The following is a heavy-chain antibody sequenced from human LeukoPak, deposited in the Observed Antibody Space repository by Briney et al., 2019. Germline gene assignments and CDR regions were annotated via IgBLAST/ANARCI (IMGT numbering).Heavy chain of an antibody. CDR1: GFTFSSYG. D-gene: IGHD1-26*01. V-gene: IGHV3-30*03. CDR2: ISYDGSNK. CDR3: ARGAGATTD. J-gene: IGHJ4*02. Sequence: GGSLRLSCAASGFTFSSYGMHWVRQAPGKGLEWVAVISYDGSNKYYADSVKGRFTISRDNSKNTLYLQMNSLRAEDTAVYYCARGAGATTDWGQGTLVTVSS.